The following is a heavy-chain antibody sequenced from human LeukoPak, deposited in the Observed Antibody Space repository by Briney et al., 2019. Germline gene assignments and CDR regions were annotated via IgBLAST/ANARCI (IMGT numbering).Heavy chain of an antibody. Sequence: SETLSLTCTVSGGSISGYYWSWIRQPPGKGLEWIGYIYHSGSTNYNPSLKSRVTISADTPKNQFSLKLSSVTAADTAVYYCARGVLGASYPFDYWGQGILVSVSS. CDR1: GGSISGYY. D-gene: IGHD1-26*01. J-gene: IGHJ4*02. V-gene: IGHV4-59*12. CDR2: IYHSGST. CDR3: ARGVLGASYPFDY.